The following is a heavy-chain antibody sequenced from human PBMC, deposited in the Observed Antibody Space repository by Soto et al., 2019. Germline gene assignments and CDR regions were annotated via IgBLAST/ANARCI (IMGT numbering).Heavy chain of an antibody. D-gene: IGHD4-17*01. J-gene: IGHJ4*02. CDR3: ARIPGSDYSDPHDY. CDR2: ITHRGSP. Sequence: QVQLQQWGAGLLKPSETLSLTCAVYGGSFSGYHWTWIRQPPGRGLDWIGEITHRGSPNYNPSLKIRVTISVDTSKKQFSLNLRSVTAADTAVYYCARIPGSDYSDPHDYWGQGTLVTVSS. CDR1: GGSFSGYH. V-gene: IGHV4-34*01.